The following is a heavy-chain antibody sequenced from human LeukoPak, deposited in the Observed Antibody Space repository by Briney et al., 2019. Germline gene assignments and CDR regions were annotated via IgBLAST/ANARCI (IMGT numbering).Heavy chain of an antibody. Sequence: GGSLRLSCAASGFTFSSYWMHWVRQAPGKGLVWVSRINTDGSSTNYADSVKGRFTISRDNAKNTLYLQMNSLRAEDTAVYYCAKVGPVRRQWLVQYYYYYMDVWGKGTTVTISS. CDR2: INTDGSST. D-gene: IGHD6-19*01. V-gene: IGHV3-74*01. J-gene: IGHJ6*03. CDR3: AKVGPVRRQWLVQYYYYYMDV. CDR1: GFTFSSYW.